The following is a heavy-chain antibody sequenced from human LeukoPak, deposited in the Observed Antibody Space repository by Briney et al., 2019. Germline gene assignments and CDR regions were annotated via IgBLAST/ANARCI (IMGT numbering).Heavy chain of an antibody. CDR3: AKARKYHGFFDI. Sequence: PGGSLRLSCAASGFTFSAYSMNWVRQAPGKGLEWVSAISGSGGSTYYADSVKGRFTISRDNSKNTLYLQMNSLRAEDTAVYYCAKARKYHGFFDIWGQGTMVTVSS. J-gene: IGHJ3*02. CDR2: ISGSGGST. D-gene: IGHD2-2*01. CDR1: GFTFSAYS. V-gene: IGHV3-23*01.